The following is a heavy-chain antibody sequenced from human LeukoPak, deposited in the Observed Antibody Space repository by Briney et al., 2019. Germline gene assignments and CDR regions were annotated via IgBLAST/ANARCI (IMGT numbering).Heavy chain of an antibody. CDR3: ARDSPYYYYMDV. J-gene: IGHJ6*03. CDR2: IKQDGSEK. Sequence: SLRLSCSSSGFTFSSYWMSWVRQAPGKGLEGVANIKQDGSEKYYVDSVKGRFTISRDNAKNSLYLQMNSLRAEDTAVYYCARDSPYYYYMDVWGKGTTVTVSS. V-gene: IGHV3-7*01. CDR1: GFTFSSYW.